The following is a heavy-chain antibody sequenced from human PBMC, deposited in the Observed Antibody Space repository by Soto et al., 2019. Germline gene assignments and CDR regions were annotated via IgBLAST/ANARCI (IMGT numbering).Heavy chain of an antibody. D-gene: IGHD3-16*01. CDR3: ATHGLGVSSPPYFDN. CDR1: GGTFSGYV. J-gene: IGHJ4*02. Sequence: QLVQSGSEVKKPGSSVKVSCQASGGTFSGYVVTWVRQAPGQGLEWMGEFVPLFGTTNYAQRVSGRITITAEESTSTAYMELRTLRSDDTAVYYRATHGLGVSSPPYFDNWGQGTLVTVSS. V-gene: IGHV1-69*01. CDR2: FVPLFGTT.